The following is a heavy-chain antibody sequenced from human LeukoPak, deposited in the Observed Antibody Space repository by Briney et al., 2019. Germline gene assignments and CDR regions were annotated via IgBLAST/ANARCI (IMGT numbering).Heavy chain of an antibody. CDR1: GFIFSSYS. V-gene: IGHV3-21*06. D-gene: IGHD5-12*01. CDR2: ISSSSSYI. CDR3: ARDPFSGYDKRVYYFDY. J-gene: IGHJ4*02. Sequence: GGSLRLSCAASGFIFSSYSMNWVRQAPGKGLEWVSSISSSSSYIYYADSVKGRFTISRDNAKNSLYLQMNSLRAEDTAVYYCARDPFSGYDKRVYYFDYWGQGTLVTVSS.